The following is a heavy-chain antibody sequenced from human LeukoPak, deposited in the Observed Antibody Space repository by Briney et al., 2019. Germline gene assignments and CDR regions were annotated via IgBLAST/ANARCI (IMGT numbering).Heavy chain of an antibody. CDR2: TNQDGSEK. D-gene: IGHD2-8*01. CDR1: GFTFRTYW. J-gene: IGHJ4*02. V-gene: IGHV3-7*03. CDR3: AREGVHPHSFDY. Sequence: GGSLRLSCAASGFTFRTYWMSWVRQVLGKGLEWVANTNQDGSEKNYVDSVKGRFTISRDNIKNSLYLQMNSLRAEDTAVYYCAREGVHPHSFDYWGQGTLVTVSS.